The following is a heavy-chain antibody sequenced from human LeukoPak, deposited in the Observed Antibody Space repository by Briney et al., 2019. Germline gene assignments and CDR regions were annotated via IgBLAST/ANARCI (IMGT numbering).Heavy chain of an antibody. D-gene: IGHD3-22*01. Sequence: SETLSLTCTVSGGSISSSGYSWGWIRQPPGKGLEWIGIIYYSGSTYYNPSLKSRVTISVDTSKNQVSLKLSCVTAADTAVYYCARGPPAVLYHYDSSGIFYFDYWGQGTLVTVSS. V-gene: IGHV4-39*01. J-gene: IGHJ4*02. CDR3: ARGPPAVLYHYDSSGIFYFDY. CDR1: GGSISSSGYS. CDR2: IYYSGST.